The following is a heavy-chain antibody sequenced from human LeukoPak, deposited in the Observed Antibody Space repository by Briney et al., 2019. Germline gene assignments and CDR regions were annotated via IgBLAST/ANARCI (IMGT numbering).Heavy chain of an antibody. D-gene: IGHD2-15*01. CDR1: GFTFSTYW. CDR2: ISPDGSDK. CDR3: ARGIVVVVGASDHFDY. Sequence: GGSLRLSCVASGFTFSTYWMNWVRQAPGKGLERVGTISPDGSDKYYVDSVKGRFTISRDNAKTSLYLQINSLRADDTALYFCARGIVVVVGASDHFDYWGQGTLIAVCS. V-gene: IGHV3-7*01. J-gene: IGHJ4*02.